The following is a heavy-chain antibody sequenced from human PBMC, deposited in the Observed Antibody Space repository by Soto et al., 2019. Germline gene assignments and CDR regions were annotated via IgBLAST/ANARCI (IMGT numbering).Heavy chain of an antibody. CDR3: ARDFDY. V-gene: IGHV3-30-3*01. Sequence: QVQLVESGGGVVQPGRSLRLSCAASGFTFSSYAMHWVRQAPGKGLEWVAVISYDGSNKYYADSVKVRFTISRDNSKNTLYLQMNSVRAEDTAVYYCARDFDYWGQGTLVTVSS. CDR2: ISYDGSNK. CDR1: GFTFSSYA. J-gene: IGHJ4*02.